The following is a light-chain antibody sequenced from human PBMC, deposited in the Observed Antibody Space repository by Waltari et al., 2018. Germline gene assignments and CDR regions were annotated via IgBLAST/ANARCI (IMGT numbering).Light chain of an antibody. CDR3: AAWDDSLSGPV. CDR1: SSNIGSNS. Sequence: QSVLTQPPSASGTPGQRVTISCSGSSSNIGSNSVYWYQQLPGTAPKLLIYSNNPRPSGVPDRFSGSKSDTSASLAISGLRSEDEADYYCAAWDDSLSGPVFGGGTKLTVL. CDR2: SNN. V-gene: IGLV1-47*01. J-gene: IGLJ2*01.